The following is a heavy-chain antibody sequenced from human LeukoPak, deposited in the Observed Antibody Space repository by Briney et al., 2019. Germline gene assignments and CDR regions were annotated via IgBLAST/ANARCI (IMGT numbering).Heavy chain of an antibody. Sequence: ASVKVSCKVSGYTLTELSMHWVRQAPGKGLEWMGGFDPEDGETIYAQKFQGRVTMTEDTSTDTAYMELSSPRSEDTAVYYCATSGDSSGYYYRANYFDYWGQGTLVTVSS. CDR3: ATSGDSSGYYYRANYFDY. CDR2: FDPEDGET. D-gene: IGHD3-22*01. V-gene: IGHV1-24*01. CDR1: GYTLTELS. J-gene: IGHJ4*02.